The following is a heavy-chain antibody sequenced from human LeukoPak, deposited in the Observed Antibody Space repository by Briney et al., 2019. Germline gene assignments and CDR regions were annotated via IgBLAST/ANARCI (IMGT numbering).Heavy chain of an antibody. Sequence: SETLSLTCTVSGGSISSYYWSWIRQPPGKGLEWIGYIYYSGSTNYNPSLKSRVTISVDTSKNQFSLKLSSVTAADTAVYYCAGSGYSYGPPGFDYWGQGNLVTVSS. J-gene: IGHJ4*02. CDR3: AGSGYSYGPPGFDY. CDR2: IYYSGST. CDR1: GGSISSYY. V-gene: IGHV4-59*01. D-gene: IGHD5-18*01.